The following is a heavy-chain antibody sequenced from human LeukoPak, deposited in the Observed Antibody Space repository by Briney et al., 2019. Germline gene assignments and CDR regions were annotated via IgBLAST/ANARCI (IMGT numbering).Heavy chain of an antibody. V-gene: IGHV3-30*03. J-gene: IGHJ4*02. CDR1: GITFSSYG. CDR2: ISYDGNNK. Sequence: PGGSLRLSCAASGITFSSYGMHWVRQAPGKGLEWVAVISYDGNNKYYADSVKGRFTISRDNSKNTLYLQMNSLRAEDTAVYYCARYGSIVAAGTFDYWGQGTLVTVSS. CDR3: ARYGSIVAAGTFDY. D-gene: IGHD6-13*01.